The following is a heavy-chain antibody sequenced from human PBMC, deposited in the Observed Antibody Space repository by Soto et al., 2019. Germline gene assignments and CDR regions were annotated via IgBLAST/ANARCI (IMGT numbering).Heavy chain of an antibody. J-gene: IGHJ5*02. V-gene: IGHV3-53*02. CDR3: ARGGGSAYVTPPISNWFDP. CDR2: IDGGGYT. CDR1: GFIVSRNY. Sequence: EVQLVETGGGLIQPGGSLRLSCAASGFIVSRNYMYWVRQAPGKGLEWVSVIDGGGYTYYADSVKGRFTISRDNSKNTLHLQMNSLRAEASAVYYCARGGGSAYVTPPISNWFDPWGQGTLVTVSS. D-gene: IGHD3-22*01.